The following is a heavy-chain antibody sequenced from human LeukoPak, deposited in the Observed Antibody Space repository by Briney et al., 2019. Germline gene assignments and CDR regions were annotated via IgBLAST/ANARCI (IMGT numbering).Heavy chain of an antibody. CDR1: GGTFSSYA. J-gene: IGHJ4*02. CDR3: ARDFDRDSSGYYPN. D-gene: IGHD3-22*01. Sequence: AASVTVSCTASGGTFSSYAISWVRQAPGQGLEWMGGIIPIFGTANYAQKFQGRVTITADESTSTAYMELSSLRSEDTAVYYCARDFDRDSSGYYPNWGQGTLVTVSS. CDR2: IIPIFGTA. V-gene: IGHV1-69*13.